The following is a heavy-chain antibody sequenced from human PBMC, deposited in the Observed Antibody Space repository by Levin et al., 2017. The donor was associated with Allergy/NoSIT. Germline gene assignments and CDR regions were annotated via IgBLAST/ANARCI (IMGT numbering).Heavy chain of an antibody. Sequence: SETLSLTCAVYGGSFRNYFWSWIRQPPGKGLEWIGEINYSGSTNYNPSLRSRVTMTLDKSKNQFSLKLSSVTAADTAVYYCARAPELVRHWFVPWGQGTQVTVSS. V-gene: IGHV4-34*01. CDR3: ARAPELVRHWFVP. CDR2: INYSGST. D-gene: IGHD6-6*01. J-gene: IGHJ5*02. CDR1: GGSFRNYF.